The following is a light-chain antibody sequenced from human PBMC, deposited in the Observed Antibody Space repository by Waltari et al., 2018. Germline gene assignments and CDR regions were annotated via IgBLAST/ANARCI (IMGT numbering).Light chain of an antibody. CDR1: QSVLSSSNNKNY. Sequence: DIVMTQSPDSLAVSLGERATINCKSSQSVLSSSNNKNYLVWYQQKPRQPPKLLIYWASTRESGVPDRFSGSGSGTDFTLTISSLQAEDVAVYYCQQHYSTPYTFGQGTKLEIK. CDR2: WAS. CDR3: QQHYSTPYT. J-gene: IGKJ2*01. V-gene: IGKV4-1*01.